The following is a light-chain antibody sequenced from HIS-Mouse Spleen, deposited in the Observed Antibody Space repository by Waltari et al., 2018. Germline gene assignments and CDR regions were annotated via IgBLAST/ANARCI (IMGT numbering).Light chain of an antibody. V-gene: IGLV3-25*03. CDR2: KDS. Sequence: SYELTQPPSVSVSPGQTARITCSGDALPKQYAYWYQQKPGQAPVLVIYKDSWRTSGIPERFSGSSSGTTVTLTISGVQAEDEADYYCQSADSSGTGWVFGGGTKLTVL. J-gene: IGLJ3*02. CDR3: QSADSSGTGWV. CDR1: ALPKQY.